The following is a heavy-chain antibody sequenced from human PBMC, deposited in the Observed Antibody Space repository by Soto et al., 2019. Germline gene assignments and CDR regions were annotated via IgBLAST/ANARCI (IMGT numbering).Heavy chain of an antibody. CDR1: GGSITDYS. CDR2: IFSSGST. J-gene: IGHJ5*02. D-gene: IGHD2-21*02. CDR3: ARDQGVVVTADNWFDP. Sequence: SETLSLTCTVSGGSITDYSWVWIRQPAGKGLEWIGRIFSSGSTNYNPSLKGRITMSLDTSKNRFSLKLNSATATDTAVYFCARDQGVVVTADNWFDPWGQGILVTVS. V-gene: IGHV4-4*07.